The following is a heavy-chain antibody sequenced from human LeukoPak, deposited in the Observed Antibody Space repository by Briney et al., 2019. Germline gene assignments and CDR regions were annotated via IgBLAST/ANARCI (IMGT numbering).Heavy chain of an antibody. CDR2: MSSDGSTI. Sequence: GGSLRLSCTASGFTFSSYWMHWVRQAPGKGLVWVSHMSSDGSTISYADSVKGRFTISRDNAKSTVYLQMNSLRAEDTAVYYCATSTAAAGTDWGQGTLVTVSS. CDR3: ATSTAAAGTD. CDR1: GFTFSSYW. J-gene: IGHJ4*02. D-gene: IGHD6-13*01. V-gene: IGHV3-74*01.